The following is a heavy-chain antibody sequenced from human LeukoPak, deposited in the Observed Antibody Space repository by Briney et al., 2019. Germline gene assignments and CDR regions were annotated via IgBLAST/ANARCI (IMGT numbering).Heavy chain of an antibody. CDR1: GYRFTTYW. CDR3: ARPSTVNAFDI. CDR2: IYPGDSDT. Sequence: GESLKISCKGSGYRFTTYWIGWVRPKPGKGLEWMGIIYPGDSDTRYSPSFQGQVTISADKSISTAYLQWSSLKASDTAMYYCARPSTVNAFDIWGQGRMVTVSS. J-gene: IGHJ3*02. D-gene: IGHD5/OR15-5a*01. V-gene: IGHV5-51*01.